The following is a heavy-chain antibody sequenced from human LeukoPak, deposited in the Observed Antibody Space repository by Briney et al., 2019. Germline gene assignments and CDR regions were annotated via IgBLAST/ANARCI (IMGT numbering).Heavy chain of an antibody. J-gene: IGHJ4*02. CDR1: GYTLTELS. CDR2: FDPEDGET. Sequence: GASVKVSCKVSGYTLTELSMHWVRQAPGKGLEWMGGFDPEDGETIYAQKFQGRVTMTEDTSTDAAYMELSSLRSEDTAVYYCATTSWRGIYPFDYWGQGTLVTVSS. CDR3: ATTSWRGIYPFDY. D-gene: IGHD5-12*01. V-gene: IGHV1-24*01.